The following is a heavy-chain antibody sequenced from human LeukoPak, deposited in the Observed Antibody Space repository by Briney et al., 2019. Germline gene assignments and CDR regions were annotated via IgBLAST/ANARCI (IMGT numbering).Heavy chain of an antibody. J-gene: IGHJ4*02. CDR3: AGAPAYYYDSSGSFDY. Sequence: SETLSLTCTVSGASISSFYWSWIRQPPGKGLEWIGYIYYSGSTNYNPSLKSRVTISVDTSKNQFSLKLSSVTAADTAVHYCAGAPAYYYDSSGSFDYWGQGTLVTVSS. D-gene: IGHD3-22*01. V-gene: IGHV4-59*01. CDR1: GASISSFY. CDR2: IYYSGST.